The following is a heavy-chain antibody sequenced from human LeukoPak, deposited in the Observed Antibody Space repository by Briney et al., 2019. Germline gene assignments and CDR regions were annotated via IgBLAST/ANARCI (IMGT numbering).Heavy chain of an antibody. D-gene: IGHD3-10*01. Sequence: PSEILSLTCTVSGYSISSGYYWGWIRQPPGKGLEWVANIKQDGTEKYYVDSVKGRFTISRDNAKNSLYLQMNSLRGEDTAVYYCAKVAKYYYGSETYYFFEHWGQGTPVTASS. J-gene: IGHJ4*02. CDR1: GYSISSGYY. CDR3: AKVAKYYYGSETYYFFEH. CDR2: IKQDGTEK. V-gene: IGHV3-7*01.